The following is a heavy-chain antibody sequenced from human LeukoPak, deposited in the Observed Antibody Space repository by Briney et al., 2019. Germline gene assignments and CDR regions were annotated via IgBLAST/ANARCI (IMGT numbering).Heavy chain of an antibody. D-gene: IGHD4-17*01. CDR1: GGTFSSYA. CDR2: IIPILGIA. Sequence: GASVKVSCKASGGTFSSYAISWVRQAPGQGLEWMGRIIPILGIANYAQKFQGRVTITADKSTSTAYMELSSLRSEDTAVYYCARSPVNYGMDVWGQGTTVTVSS. J-gene: IGHJ6*02. V-gene: IGHV1-69*04. CDR3: ARSPVNYGMDV.